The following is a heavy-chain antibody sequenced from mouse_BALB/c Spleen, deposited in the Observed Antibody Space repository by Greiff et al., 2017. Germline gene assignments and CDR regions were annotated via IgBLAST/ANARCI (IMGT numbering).Heavy chain of an antibody. Sequence: EVKLMESGPSLVKPSQTLSLTCSVTGDSITSGYWNWIRKFPGNKLEYMGYISYSGSTYYNPSLKSRISITRDTSKNQYYLQLNSVTTEDTATYYWASLGSRSLYYYAMDYWGQGTSGTGSS. V-gene: IGHV3-8*02. CDR1: GDSITSGY. CDR3: ASLGSRSLYYYAMDY. J-gene: IGHJ4*01. D-gene: IGHD3-1*01. CDR2: ISYSGST.